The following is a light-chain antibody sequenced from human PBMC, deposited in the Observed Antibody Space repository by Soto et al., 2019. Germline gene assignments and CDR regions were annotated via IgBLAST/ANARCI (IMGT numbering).Light chain of an antibody. CDR3: KQCNNWPRT. J-gene: IGKJ1*01. V-gene: IGKV3-15*01. Sequence: EIVLTQSPATLSVSPGDRATLSCRASQSVSSNLAWYQQKPGQAPRLLIYGAYTRATGIPARFSGSGSGTEFTLTISSLQSEDFAVYYCKQCNNWPRTFGQGTKVDIK. CDR1: QSVSSN. CDR2: GAY.